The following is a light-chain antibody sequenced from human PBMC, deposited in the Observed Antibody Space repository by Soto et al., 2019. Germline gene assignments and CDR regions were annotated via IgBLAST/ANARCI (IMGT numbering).Light chain of an antibody. Sequence: QSVLTQPPAASGSPGQSVTISCTGTSSDVGGYNYVSWYQQHPGKAPKLLIYLVTKRPSGVPDRFSGSKSGNTASLTVSGLQAEDVADYYCSSYAGSNNLRVFGGGTKLTV. CDR3: SSYAGSNNLRV. CDR2: LVT. J-gene: IGLJ2*01. CDR1: SSDVGGYNY. V-gene: IGLV2-8*01.